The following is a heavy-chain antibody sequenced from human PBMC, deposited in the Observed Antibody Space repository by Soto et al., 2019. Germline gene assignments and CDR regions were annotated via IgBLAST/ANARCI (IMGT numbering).Heavy chain of an antibody. J-gene: IGHJ4*02. V-gene: IGHV3-9*01. D-gene: IGHD2-2*02. CDR3: AKVHCSSTNCYTNFDY. CDR1: GFTFDDYA. Sequence: EVQLVESGGGLVQPGRSLRLSCAASGFTFDDYAMHWVRQAPGKGLEWVSGIGWNSGSIGYADSVKGRFTISRDNAKNSLYLQMNSLRAEDTALYYCAKVHCSSTNCYTNFDYWGQGTLVTVSS. CDR2: IGWNSGSI.